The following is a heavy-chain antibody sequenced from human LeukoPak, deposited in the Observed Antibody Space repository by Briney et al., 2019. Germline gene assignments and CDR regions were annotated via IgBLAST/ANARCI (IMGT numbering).Heavy chain of an antibody. CDR1: GGSISSYY. V-gene: IGHV4-59*01. CDR3: ARPICGGDCSRFDY. Sequence: SETLSLTCTVSGGSISSYYWSWIRQPPGKGLEWIGYIYYSGSTNYNPSLKSRVTISVDTSKNQFSLKLSSVTAADTAVYYCARPICGGDCSRFDYWGQGTLVTVSS. D-gene: IGHD2-21*01. J-gene: IGHJ4*02. CDR2: IYYSGST.